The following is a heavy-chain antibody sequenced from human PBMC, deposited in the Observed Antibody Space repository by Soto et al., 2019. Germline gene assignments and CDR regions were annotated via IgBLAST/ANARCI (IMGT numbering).Heavy chain of an antibody. V-gene: IGHV3-30*18. Sequence: QVQLVESGGGVVQPGRSLRLSCAASGFTFSSYGMHWVRQAPGKGLEWVAVISYDGSNKYYADSVKGRFTISRDNSKNTLYLQMNSLRAEDTAVYYCAKVFGLFNDYFQHWGQGTLVTVSS. D-gene: IGHD2-21*01. CDR2: ISYDGSNK. CDR1: GFTFSSYG. CDR3: AKVFGLFNDYFQH. J-gene: IGHJ1*01.